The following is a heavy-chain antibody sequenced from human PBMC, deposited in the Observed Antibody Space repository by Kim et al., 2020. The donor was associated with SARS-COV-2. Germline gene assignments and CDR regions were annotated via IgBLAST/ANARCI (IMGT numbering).Heavy chain of an antibody. Sequence: ASVKVSCKASGYTFTSYYMHWVRQAPGQGLEWMGIINPSGGSTSYAQKFQGRVTMTRDTSTSTVYMELSSLRSEDTAVYYCARSPCSGGSCYSDYYMDVWGKGTTVTVSS. V-gene: IGHV1-46*01. CDR2: INPSGGST. J-gene: IGHJ6*03. CDR1: GYTFTSYY. CDR3: ARSPCSGGSCYSDYYMDV. D-gene: IGHD2-15*01.